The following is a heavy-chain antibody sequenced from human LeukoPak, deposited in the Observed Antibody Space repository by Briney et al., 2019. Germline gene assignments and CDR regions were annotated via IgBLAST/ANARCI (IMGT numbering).Heavy chain of an antibody. D-gene: IGHD3-22*01. J-gene: IGHJ4*02. CDR3: ARQVYYYDLLDY. Sequence: SETLSLTCTVSGGSISSYYWSWIRQPPGKGLEWIGYIYYSGSTNYNPSLKSRVTISVDTSKNQFSLKLSSVTAADTAVYYCARQVYYYDLLDYWGQGTPVTVSS. CDR2: IYYSGST. V-gene: IGHV4-59*08. CDR1: GGSISSYY.